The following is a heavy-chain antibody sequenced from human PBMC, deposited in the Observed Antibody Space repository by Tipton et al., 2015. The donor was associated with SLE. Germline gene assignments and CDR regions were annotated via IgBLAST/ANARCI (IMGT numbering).Heavy chain of an antibody. J-gene: IGHJ4*02. CDR2: INHSGST. CDR3: ARGKGGAFFDY. D-gene: IGHD1-26*01. CDR1: GGSISSYY. Sequence: TLSLTCIVSGGSISSYYWSWIRQPPGKGLEWIGEINHSGSTNYNPSLKSRVTISVDTSKNQFSLKVSSVTAADTALYYCARGKGGAFFDYWGQGTLVTVSS. V-gene: IGHV4-34*01.